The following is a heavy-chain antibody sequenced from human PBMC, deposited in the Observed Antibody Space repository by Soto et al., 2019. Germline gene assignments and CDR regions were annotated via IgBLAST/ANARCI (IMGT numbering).Heavy chain of an antibody. V-gene: IGHV3-72*01. CDR3: ARGYYDSSGYTGFDY. Sequence: EVQLVESGGGLVQPGGSLRLSCAASGFTFSDHYMDWVRQAPGKGLEWVGRTRNKANSYTTEYAASVKGRFTISRDNAKNSLYLQMNSLRAEDTAVYYCARGYYDSSGYTGFDYWGQGTLVTVSS. D-gene: IGHD3-22*01. J-gene: IGHJ4*02. CDR1: GFTFSDHY. CDR2: TRNKANSYTT.